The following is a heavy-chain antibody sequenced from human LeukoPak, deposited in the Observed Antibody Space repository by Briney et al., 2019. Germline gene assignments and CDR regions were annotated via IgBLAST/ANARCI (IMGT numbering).Heavy chain of an antibody. Sequence: SETLSLTCTVSGGSISSGDYYWSWIRQPPGKGLEWIGYIYYSGSTYYNPSLKSRVTISVDTSKNQFSLKLSSVTAADTAVYYCARDVDTAMPSAYGVDVWGQGTTVTVSS. V-gene: IGHV4-30-4*01. D-gene: IGHD5-18*01. CDR3: ARDVDTAMPSAYGVDV. CDR2: IYYSGST. CDR1: GGSISSGDYY. J-gene: IGHJ6*02.